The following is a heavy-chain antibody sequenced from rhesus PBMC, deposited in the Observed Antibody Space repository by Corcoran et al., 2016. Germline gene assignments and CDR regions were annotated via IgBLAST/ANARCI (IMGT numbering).Heavy chain of an antibody. CDR3: AVPWGSGAFDF. V-gene: IGHV4S14*01. CDR2: ISSGGSN. D-gene: IGHD5-42*01. Sequence: VQLQESGPGLVKPSETLSLPCAVSGYSIRSGYYWGWSGPPPGKGLEWIGHISSGGSNYLNPSLKSRVTLSVDTSKNQFSLKLSSVTAADTAVYYCAVPWGSGAFDFWGQGLRVTVSS. CDR1: GYSIRSGYY. J-gene: IGHJ3*01.